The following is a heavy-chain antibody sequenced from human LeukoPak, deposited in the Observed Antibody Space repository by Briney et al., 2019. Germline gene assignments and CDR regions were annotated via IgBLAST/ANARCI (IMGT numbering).Heavy chain of an antibody. CDR2: FNWNSGRT. Sequence: GGSLRLSCAASGFTFDDFAMHWVRLAPGKGLEWVSCFNWNSGRTHCADSVKGRFTISRVNAENSLYLQMDSLRAEDTAVYYCARLSASIAAAGTKAAFDIWGQGTMVTVSS. V-gene: IGHV3-9*01. J-gene: IGHJ3*02. D-gene: IGHD6-13*01. CDR1: GFTFDDFA. CDR3: ARLSASIAAAGTKAAFDI.